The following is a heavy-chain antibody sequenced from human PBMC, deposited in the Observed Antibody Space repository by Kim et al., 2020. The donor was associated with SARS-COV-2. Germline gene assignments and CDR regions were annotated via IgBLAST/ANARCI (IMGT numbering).Heavy chain of an antibody. Sequence: GGTNYAQKFQGRVTMTRDTSISTAYMELSRLRSDDTAVYYCAQLMATPDYWGQGTLVTVSS. CDR2: GGT. J-gene: IGHJ4*02. V-gene: IGHV1-2*02. CDR3: AQLMATPDY. D-gene: IGHD5-12*01.